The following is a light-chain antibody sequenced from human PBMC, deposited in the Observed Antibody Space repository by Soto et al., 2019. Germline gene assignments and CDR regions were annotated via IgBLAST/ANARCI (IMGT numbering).Light chain of an antibody. CDR1: SSNIGNGH. V-gene: IGLV1-51*02. CDR2: ENN. CDR3: GTWDSSLGTGV. J-gene: IGLJ3*02. Sequence: QSVLTQPPSVSAAPGQKVTISCSGSSSNIGNGHVSWYQQIPGAAPQLLIYENNKRPSGIPDRFSGSKSGTSATLGITGLQTGDEADYYCGTWDSSLGTGVFGGWTKLTVL.